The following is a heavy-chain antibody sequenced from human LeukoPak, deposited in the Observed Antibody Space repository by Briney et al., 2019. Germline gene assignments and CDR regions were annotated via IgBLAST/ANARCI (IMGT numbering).Heavy chain of an antibody. D-gene: IGHD1-26*01. CDR2: ISSSSSTI. J-gene: IGHJ4*02. Sequence: GGSLRLSCAASGFTFSSYEMTWVRQAPGKGLEWVSYISSSSSTIYYADSVKGRFTISRDNAKNSLYLQMNSLRAEDTAVYYCARDLPPEVGATTPYYFDYWGQGTLVTVSS. V-gene: IGHV3-48*01. CDR1: GFTFSSYE. CDR3: ARDLPPEVGATTPYYFDY.